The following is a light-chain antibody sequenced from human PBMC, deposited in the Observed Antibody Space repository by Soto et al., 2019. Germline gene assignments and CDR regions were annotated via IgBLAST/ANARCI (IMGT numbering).Light chain of an antibody. CDR2: DAS. Sequence: ESVLTQSPGTLSLSPGERATRASRASQSVSSYLAWYQQKPGQAPRLLIYDASNRATGIPARFSGSGSGTDFTLTISSLEPEDFAVYYCQQRHMWPITFGQGTRLEIK. CDR3: QQRHMWPIT. CDR1: QSVSSY. J-gene: IGKJ5*01. V-gene: IGKV3-11*01.